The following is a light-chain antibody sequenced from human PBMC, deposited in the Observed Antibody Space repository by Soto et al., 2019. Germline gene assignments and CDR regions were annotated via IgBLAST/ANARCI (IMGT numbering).Light chain of an antibody. Sequence: DIQMTQSPSTLSASVGDRVTITCRASQTISSWLAWYQQKPGKAPKLPIFKASSLQTGVPARFSGSGSGTEFTLTISSLQPDDFATYYCQQYNTYSTFGQGTRLEI. CDR1: QTISSW. CDR3: QQYNTYST. J-gene: IGKJ5*01. V-gene: IGKV1-5*03. CDR2: KAS.